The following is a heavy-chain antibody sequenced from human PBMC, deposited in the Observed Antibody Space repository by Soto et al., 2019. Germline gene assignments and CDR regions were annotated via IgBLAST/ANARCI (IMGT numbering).Heavy chain of an antibody. CDR1: GFSLNTRDVG. CDR2: VYWDDDK. D-gene: IGHD3-16*01. J-gene: IGHJ4*02. V-gene: IGHV2-5*02. Sequence: QITLNESGPALVKPTQTLTLTCTFSGFSLNTRDVGVGWIRQPPGKALEWLGVVYWDDDKTYSPSLKSRLTITKATPKNQVVLRMTKMDPVDTATYYCEHCRGGVASFWGQGTLVTVSS. CDR3: EHCRGGVASF.